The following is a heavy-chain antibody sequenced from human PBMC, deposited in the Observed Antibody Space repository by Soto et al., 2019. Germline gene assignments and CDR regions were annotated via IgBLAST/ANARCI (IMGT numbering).Heavy chain of an antibody. CDR1: GYTFTSHA. CDR2: INAGNGNT. Sequence: ASVKVSCKASGYTFTSHAMHWVRQAPGQRLEWMGWINAGNGNTKYSQKFQGRVTITRDTSASTAYMELSSLRSEDTAVYYCARIAPDDRGYYYYGMDVWGQGTTVTVSS. CDR3: ARIAPDDRGYYYYGMDV. D-gene: IGHD1-1*01. J-gene: IGHJ6*02. V-gene: IGHV1-3*01.